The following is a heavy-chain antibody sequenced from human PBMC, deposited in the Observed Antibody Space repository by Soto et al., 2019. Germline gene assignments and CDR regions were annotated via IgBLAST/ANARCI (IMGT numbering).Heavy chain of an antibody. CDR1: GYTFTSYY. CDR3: ARVITPYYYDSSGYSGMGY. Sequence: ASVKVSCKASGYTFTSYYMHWVRQAPGQGLEWMGIINPSGGSTSYAQKFQGRVTMTRDTSTSTVYMELSSLRSEDTAVYYCARVITPYYYDSSGYSGMGYWGQGTLVTVSS. CDR2: INPSGGST. D-gene: IGHD3-22*01. V-gene: IGHV1-46*01. J-gene: IGHJ4*02.